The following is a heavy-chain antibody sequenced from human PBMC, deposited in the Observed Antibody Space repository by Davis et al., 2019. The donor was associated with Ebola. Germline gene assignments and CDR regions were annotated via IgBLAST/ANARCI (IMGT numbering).Heavy chain of an antibody. CDR3: ASAVGIFYGMDV. CDR1: GGSFSGYY. V-gene: IGHV4-34*01. J-gene: IGHJ6*02. CDR2: INHSGST. D-gene: IGHD2-15*01. Sequence: GSLRLSCAVYGGSFSGYYWSWIRQPPGKGLEWIGEINHSGSTNYNPSLKSRVTISVDTSKNQFSLKLSSVTAADTAVYYCASAVGIFYGMDVWGQGTTVTVSS.